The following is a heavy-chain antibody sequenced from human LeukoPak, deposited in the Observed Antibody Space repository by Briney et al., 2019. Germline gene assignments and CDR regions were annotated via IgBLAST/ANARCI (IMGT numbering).Heavy chain of an antibody. CDR3: ANVARSTECY. CDR1: GFSLSTNW. D-gene: IGHD2-15*01. J-gene: IGHJ4*02. V-gene: IGHV3-7*01. CDR2: LNEDGTVK. Sequence: GGSLRLSCAASGFSLSTNWIHWVRQTPGKGLEWVAELNEDGTVKYYVDSVKGRFTISRDNAKNSLYLQMNRLRAEDTGVYFCANVARSTECYCGRGTLVTVSS.